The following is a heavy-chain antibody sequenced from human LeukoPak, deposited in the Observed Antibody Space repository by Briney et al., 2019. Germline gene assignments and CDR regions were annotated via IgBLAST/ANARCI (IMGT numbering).Heavy chain of an antibody. V-gene: IGHV3-33*01. CDR1: GYTFSSHG. CDR2: IWYDGNKK. Sequence: GGSLRLSCAAAGYTFSSHGMHWVRQAPGKGLEWVALIWYDGNKKYYSESVKGRFTISGDNPKNTLYLQMNSLRAEDTAVYYCAREFNYYDSSGYYNAQVPMDYWGQGTLVTVSS. CDR3: AREFNYYDSSGYYNAQVPMDY. D-gene: IGHD3-22*01. J-gene: IGHJ4*02.